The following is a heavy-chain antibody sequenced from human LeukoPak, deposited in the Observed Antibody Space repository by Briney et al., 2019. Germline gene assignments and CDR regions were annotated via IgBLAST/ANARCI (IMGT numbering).Heavy chain of an antibody. CDR1: SGSFRVYY. CDR3: ARVRHDPLEYYYYIDV. V-gene: IGHV4-34*01. Sequence: SETLSLTCAMSSGSFRVYYWSWIRQSPGKGPEWIGEMSPSGSTKYNPSLKSRVSISEDTSKNLLFLKLTSVTAADTAEYFCARVRHDPLEYYYYIDVWGTGTTVAVSS. D-gene: IGHD3-3*01. CDR2: MSPSGST. J-gene: IGHJ6*03.